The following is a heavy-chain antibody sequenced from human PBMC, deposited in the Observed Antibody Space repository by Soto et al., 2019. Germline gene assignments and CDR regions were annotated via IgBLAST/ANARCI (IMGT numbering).Heavy chain of an antibody. V-gene: IGHV3-23*01. CDR1: GFSLRDHA. CDR3: GRTYTGG. D-gene: IGHD3-10*01. Sequence: LQSGGGVVQAGESLRLSCAASGFSLRDHALSWVRQAAGGGLEWVSGISGSEDRTNYADFVRGRFIISKDRAKNTLYLDTSGLRVDDTAVYFCGRTYTGGWGQGTLVTVSS. CDR2: ISGSEDRT. J-gene: IGHJ4*02.